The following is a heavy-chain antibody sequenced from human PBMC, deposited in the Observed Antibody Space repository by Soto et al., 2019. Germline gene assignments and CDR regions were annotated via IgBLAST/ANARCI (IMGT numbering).Heavy chain of an antibody. CDR3: ARDCSGGSCYFDY. D-gene: IGHD2-15*01. Sequence: QVQLVESGGGVVQPGRSLRLSCAVSGFTFSSYGMHWVRQAPGKGLEWVAGVSYDGRDDFYADSVKGRFTISRDNSKSTLFLQMTSRRVEDTAVYYCARDCSGGSCYFDYWGQGTQVPVSS. J-gene: IGHJ4*02. CDR2: VSYDGRDD. V-gene: IGHV3-30*03. CDR1: GFTFSSYG.